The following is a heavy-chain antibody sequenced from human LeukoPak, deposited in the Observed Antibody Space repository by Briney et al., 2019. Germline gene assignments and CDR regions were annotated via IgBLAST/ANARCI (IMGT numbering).Heavy chain of an antibody. CDR3: ARDLGDITMVRGDADY. J-gene: IGHJ4*02. Sequence: GGSLRLSCAASGFTFSSYEMNWVRQAPGKGLEWVSYISSSGSTIYYADSVKGRFTISRGNAKNSLYLQMSSLRAEDTAVYYCARDLGDITMVRGDADYWGQGTLVTVSS. CDR2: ISSSGSTI. V-gene: IGHV3-48*03. D-gene: IGHD3-10*01. CDR1: GFTFSSYE.